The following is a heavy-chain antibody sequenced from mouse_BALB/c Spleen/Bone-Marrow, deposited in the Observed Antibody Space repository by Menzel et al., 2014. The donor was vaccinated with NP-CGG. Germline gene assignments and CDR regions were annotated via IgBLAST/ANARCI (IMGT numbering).Heavy chain of an antibody. V-gene: IGHV5-17*02. J-gene: IGHJ2*01. CDR3: ARGKYGYDY. CDR2: ISSGSSTI. Sequence: EVKLVESGGGLVQPGGSRKLSCAASGFTFSSFGVHWVRRAPEKGLEWVAYISSGSSTIYYADTVKGRFTISRDNPKNTLFLQMTSLRSEDTAMYYCARGKYGYDYWGQGTTLTVSS. D-gene: IGHD2-10*02. CDR1: GFTFSSFG.